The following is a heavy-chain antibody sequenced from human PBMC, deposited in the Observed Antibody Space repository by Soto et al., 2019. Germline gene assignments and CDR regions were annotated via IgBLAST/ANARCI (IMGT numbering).Heavy chain of an antibody. V-gene: IGHV1-24*01. CDR2: FDPEDGET. D-gene: IGHD5-12*01. J-gene: IGHJ4*02. CDR1: GYTLTELS. CDR3: ATEGASGDGYNDFDY. Sequence: ASVKVSCKVSGYTLTELSMHGVRQAPGKGLEGMGGFDPEDGETIYAQKFQGRVTMPEDTSTDTAYMELSSLRSEDTAVYYCATEGASGDGYNDFDYWGQGTLVTVSS.